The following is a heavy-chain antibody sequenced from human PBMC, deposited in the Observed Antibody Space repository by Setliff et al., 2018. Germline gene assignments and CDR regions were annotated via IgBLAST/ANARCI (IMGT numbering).Heavy chain of an antibody. CDR3: ARRSGDRGMTTGWPDDFDY. CDR1: GGTFSSYG. CDR2: TSA. J-gene: IGHJ4*01. Sequence: ASVKVSCKASGGTFSSYGISWVRQAPGQGLEWMGGTSAYAQKFQGRVTMTTDTSTNTAYMELRSLRSDDTAVYYCARRSGDRGMTTGWPDDFDYWGRGTLVTVSS. D-gene: IGHD4-17*01. V-gene: IGHV1-18*01.